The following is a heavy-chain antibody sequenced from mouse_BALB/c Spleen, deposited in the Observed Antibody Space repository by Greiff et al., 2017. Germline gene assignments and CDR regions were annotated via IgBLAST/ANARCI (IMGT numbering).Heavy chain of an antibody. CDR3: ARGPPYYGLDY. CDR2: ISSGGST. D-gene: IGHD1-2*01. Sequence: EVKLMESGGGLVKPGGSLKLSCAASGFTFSSYAMSWVRQTPEKRLEWVASISSGGSTYYPDSVKGRFTISRDNARNILYLQMSSLRSEDTAMYYCARGPPYYGLDYWGQGTTLTVSA. V-gene: IGHV5-6-5*01. J-gene: IGHJ2*01. CDR1: GFTFSSYA.